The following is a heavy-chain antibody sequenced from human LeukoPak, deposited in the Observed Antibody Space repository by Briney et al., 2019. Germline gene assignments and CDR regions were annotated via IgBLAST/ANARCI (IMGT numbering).Heavy chain of an antibody. D-gene: IGHD3-10*01. Sequence: GGSLRLSCAASGFTFSSYSMNWVRQAPGKGLEWVSYISSSSSTLYYADSVKGRFTISRDNAKNSLYLQMNSLRAEDTAVYYCATYGSGSYYTFDYWGQGTLVTVSS. CDR2: ISSSSSTL. CDR1: GFTFSSYS. J-gene: IGHJ4*02. V-gene: IGHV3-48*01. CDR3: ATYGSGSYYTFDY.